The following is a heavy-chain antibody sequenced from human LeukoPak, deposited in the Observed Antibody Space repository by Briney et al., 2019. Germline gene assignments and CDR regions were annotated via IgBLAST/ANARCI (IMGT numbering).Heavy chain of an antibody. CDR3: ARPPKRWLIGYFDL. CDR2: IYYSGST. CDR1: GGSISSSSYY. D-gene: IGHD5-24*01. Sequence: PSETLSLTCTVSGGSISSSSYYWGWIRQPPGKGLEWIGSIYYSGSTYYNPSLKSRVTISVDTSKNQFSLKLSSVTAADTAVYYCARPPKRWLIGYFDLWGRGTLVTVSS. V-gene: IGHV4-39*01. J-gene: IGHJ2*01.